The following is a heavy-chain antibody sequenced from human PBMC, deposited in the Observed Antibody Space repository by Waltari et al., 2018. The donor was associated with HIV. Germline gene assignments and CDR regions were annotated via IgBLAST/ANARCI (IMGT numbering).Heavy chain of an antibody. J-gene: IGHJ6*02. CDR3: TRRRLEQPEGMDV. Sequence: EVQLVESGGGLVQPGGSLKLSCAASGFTFSGPAMPWVRQASGKGLEWVGRIRHKVENYATAYAASVKGRFTISRDDSKNTAYLQMNSLKTEDTAVYYCTRRRLEQPEGMDVWGQGTTVTVSS. CDR1: GFTFSGPA. V-gene: IGHV3-73*02. CDR2: IRHKVENYAT. D-gene: IGHD6-13*01.